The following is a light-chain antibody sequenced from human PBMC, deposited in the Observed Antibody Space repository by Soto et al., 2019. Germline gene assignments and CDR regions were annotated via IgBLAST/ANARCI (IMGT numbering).Light chain of an antibody. CDR1: KNLLTY. J-gene: IGKJ2*01. CDR2: DAS. V-gene: IGKV1-5*01. Sequence: DIQLTQFPSTLSASVGGTVTITCRASKNLLTYLAWYQQKPGRAPKLLIHDASTLEDGVPSRVSGSGSGTEFSLTISSLQPEDFAMYHCQQYTSGLYTFGQGTKLQ. CDR3: QQYTSGLYT.